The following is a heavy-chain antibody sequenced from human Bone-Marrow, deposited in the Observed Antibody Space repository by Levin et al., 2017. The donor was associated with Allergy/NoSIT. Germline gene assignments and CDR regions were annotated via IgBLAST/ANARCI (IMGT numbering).Heavy chain of an antibody. D-gene: IGHD5-12*01. Sequence: GGSLRLSCTASGFTFDDYAIIWFRQAPGKGLEWVAFIRSKTYGRTKEHAAAVEGRFTISRDDSKSIAYLQMYSLNTEDTAVYYCTRDHPGVATTDYNDYYMDVWGKGTTVTVSS. J-gene: IGHJ6*03. CDR3: TRDHPGVATTDYNDYYMDV. CDR2: IRSKTYGRTK. CDR1: GFTFDDYA. V-gene: IGHV3-49*03.